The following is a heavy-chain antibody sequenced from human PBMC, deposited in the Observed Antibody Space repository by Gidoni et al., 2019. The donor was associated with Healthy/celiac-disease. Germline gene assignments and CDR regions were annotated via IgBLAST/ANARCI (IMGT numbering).Heavy chain of an antibody. Sequence: EVQLVQSGAEVKKPGESLRISCKGSGYSFTSHWISWVRQMPGKGLEWMGRIDPSDSYTNYSPSFQGHVTISADKSISTAYLQWSSLKASDTAMYYCARLKGDGYNPPDAFDIWGQGTMDTVSS. J-gene: IGHJ3*02. CDR1: GYSFTSHW. D-gene: IGHD5-12*01. CDR3: ARLKGDGYNPPDAFDI. CDR2: IDPSDSYT. V-gene: IGHV5-10-1*03.